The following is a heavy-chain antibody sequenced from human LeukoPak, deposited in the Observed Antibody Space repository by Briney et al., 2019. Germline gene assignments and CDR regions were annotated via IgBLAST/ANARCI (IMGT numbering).Heavy chain of an antibody. V-gene: IGHV3-7*01. CDR2: IKEDGSEK. D-gene: IGHD4-17*01. CDR3: ARERFFDY. Sequence: PGGSLRLSCAASGFTFSNYWMSWARLTPGKGLEWVANIKEDGSEKHYVDSVKGRFTIPRDNAKNSLYLQMDSLRVEDTAVYYCARERFFDYWGQGTLVTVSS. CDR1: GFTFSNYW. J-gene: IGHJ4*02.